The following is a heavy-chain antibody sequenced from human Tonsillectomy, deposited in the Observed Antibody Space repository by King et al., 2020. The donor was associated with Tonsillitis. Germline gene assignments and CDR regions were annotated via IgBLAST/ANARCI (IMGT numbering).Heavy chain of an antibody. D-gene: IGHD3-3*01. Sequence: QLVQSGAEVKKPGSSVKVSCKASGGTFSSFAISWVRQAPGQGLEWVGGIIPIFGTANYAQKFQGRVTITADESTSTAYMELSSLRSEDTAVYDCASVVLETFYVDYWGQGTLVTVSA. CDR2: IIPIFGTA. CDR1: GGTFSSFA. J-gene: IGHJ4*02. CDR3: ASVVLETFYVDY. V-gene: IGHV1-69*01.